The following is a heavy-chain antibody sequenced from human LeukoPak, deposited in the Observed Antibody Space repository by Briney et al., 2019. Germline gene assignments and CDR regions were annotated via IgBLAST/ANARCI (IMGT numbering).Heavy chain of an antibody. CDR3: ARDLQRRGYQLLSEDAFDI. V-gene: IGHV1-18*01. CDR1: GYTFTSYG. Sequence: GASVKVSCKASGYTFTSYGISWVRQAPGQGLEWMGWISAYNGNTNYAQKLQGRVTMTTDTSTSTAYMELRSLRSDDTAVYYCARDLQRRGYQLLSEDAFDIWGQGTMVTVSS. J-gene: IGHJ3*02. CDR2: ISAYNGNT. D-gene: IGHD2-2*01.